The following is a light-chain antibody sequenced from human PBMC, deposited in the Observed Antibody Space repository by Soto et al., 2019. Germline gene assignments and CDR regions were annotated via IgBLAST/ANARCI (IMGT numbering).Light chain of an antibody. CDR2: SAN. CDR1: QDISNF. CDR3: LQHKSYPRT. V-gene: IGKV1-17*03. J-gene: IGKJ1*01. Sequence: DLQMTQSPSDMSASVGDRVTITCRASQDISNFLVWFQQRPGKVPKRLMYSANRLESGVPSRFSGSGSGTEFTLTISSLQPDDFATYYCLQHKSYPRTFGQGTKVEIK.